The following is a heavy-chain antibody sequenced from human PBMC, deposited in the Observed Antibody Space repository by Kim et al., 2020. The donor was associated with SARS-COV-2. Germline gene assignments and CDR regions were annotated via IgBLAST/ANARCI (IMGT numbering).Heavy chain of an antibody. V-gene: IGHV3-7*04. D-gene: IGHD2-2*01. Sequence: DSLQVRFPISRDNAKNSLYLQMNSLRAEDTAVYYCAGARTSCLGSCWFDPWGQGTLVTVSS. CDR3: AGARTSCLGSCWFDP. J-gene: IGHJ5*02.